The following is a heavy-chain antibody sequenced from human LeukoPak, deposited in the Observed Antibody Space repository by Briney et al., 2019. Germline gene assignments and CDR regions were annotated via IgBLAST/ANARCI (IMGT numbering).Heavy chain of an antibody. V-gene: IGHV4-59*08. CDR3: ARQVDDYGDYYFDY. Sequence: SETLSLTCTVSGGSISSYYWSWIRQPPGKGLEWIGYIYYSGSTNYNPSLKSRVTISVDTSKTQFSLKLSSVTAADTAVYYCARQVDDYGDYYFDYWGQGTLVTVPS. J-gene: IGHJ4*02. CDR2: IYYSGST. D-gene: IGHD4-17*01. CDR1: GGSISSYY.